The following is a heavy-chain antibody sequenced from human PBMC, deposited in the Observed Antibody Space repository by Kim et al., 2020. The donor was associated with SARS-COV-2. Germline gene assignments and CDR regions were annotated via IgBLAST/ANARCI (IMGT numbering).Heavy chain of an antibody. V-gene: IGHV4-61*01. Sequence: SETLSLTCTVSGASVSSGSYYWSWIRQSPGKGLEWIGNIYYSGSTNYNPSLKSRVTISVDTSKNQFSLKLSSVTAADTAVYYCARKGGGRRPLNYWGQGTLVTVSS. CDR2: IYYSGST. CDR3: ARKGGGRRPLNY. J-gene: IGHJ4*02. D-gene: IGHD3-16*01. CDR1: GASVSSGSYY.